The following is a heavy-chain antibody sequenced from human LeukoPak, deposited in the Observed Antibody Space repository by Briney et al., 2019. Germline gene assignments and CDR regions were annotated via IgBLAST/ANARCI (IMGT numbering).Heavy chain of an antibody. CDR3: ARQPKYYYGSGRPYYFDY. D-gene: IGHD3-10*01. CDR1: GFTFSSYE. V-gene: IGHV3-48*03. J-gene: IGHJ4*02. CDR2: ISSSGSTI. Sequence: GGSLRLSCAASGFTFSSYEMNWVRQAPGKGLEWVSYISSSGSTIYYADSVKGRFTISRDNAKNSLYLQMNSLRAEDTAVYYCARQPKYYYGSGRPYYFDYWGQGTLVTVSS.